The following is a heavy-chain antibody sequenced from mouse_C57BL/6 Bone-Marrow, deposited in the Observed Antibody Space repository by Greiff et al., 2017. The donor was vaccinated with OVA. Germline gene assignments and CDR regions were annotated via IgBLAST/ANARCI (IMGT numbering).Heavy chain of an antibody. CDR1: GYTFTSYW. V-gene: IGHV1-7*01. CDR3: ARSIAKGYFDV. J-gene: IGHJ1*03. Sequence: QVQLQQSGAELAKPGASVKLSCKASGYTFTSYWMHWVKQRPGQGLEWIGYINPSSGYTKYNQKFKDKTTLTADKSSSTDYMQLSSLTYEDSAVYYCARSIAKGYFDVWGTGTTVTVSS. CDR2: INPSSGYT.